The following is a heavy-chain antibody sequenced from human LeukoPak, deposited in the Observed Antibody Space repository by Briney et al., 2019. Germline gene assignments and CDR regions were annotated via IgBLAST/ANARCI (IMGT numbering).Heavy chain of an antibody. J-gene: IGHJ4*02. D-gene: IGHD3-10*01. CDR2: ISYSGTT. Sequence: SETLSLTCTVSGGSISSYFWSWIRQHPGKGLEWIGYISYSGTTSYNPSLKSRVTISADTSENQFSLKLSSVTAADTAVYYCARGGSRITLIRGVILDYFDFWGQGTQVTVSS. CDR3: ARGGSRITLIRGVILDYFDF. V-gene: IGHV4-59*06. CDR1: GGSISSYF.